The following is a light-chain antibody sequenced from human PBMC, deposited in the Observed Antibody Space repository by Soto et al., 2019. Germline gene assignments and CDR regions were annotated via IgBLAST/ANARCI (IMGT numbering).Light chain of an antibody. CDR2: DVN. V-gene: IGLV2-14*01. J-gene: IGLJ2*01. CDR3: SSYTDSTIAVE. Sequence: QSALTQPASVSGSPGQSITMSCTGSSSDVGGYNYVSWYQQYPGKAPKLIIYDVNNRPSGTSDRFSGSKSGNTASLTISGLQAEDDADYYCSSYTDSTIAVEFGGGTKLTVL. CDR1: SSDVGGYNY.